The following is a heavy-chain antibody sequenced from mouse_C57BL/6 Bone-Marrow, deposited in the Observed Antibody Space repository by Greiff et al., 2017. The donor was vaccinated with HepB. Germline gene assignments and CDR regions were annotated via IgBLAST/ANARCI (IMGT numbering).Heavy chain of an antibody. Sequence: EVKVEESGPGLAKPSQTLSLTCSVSGYSITSYYLNWIRKFPGNKLEYMGYISYSGSTYYNQSPKSRISITRDKSNTQYYLQLNTVTTEDTATYYYARYRLPSEGYFDVWGTGTTVTVSS. D-gene: IGHD2-2*01. CDR1: GYSITSYY. CDR2: ISYSGST. J-gene: IGHJ1*03. CDR3: ARYRLPSEGYFDV. V-gene: IGHV3-8*01.